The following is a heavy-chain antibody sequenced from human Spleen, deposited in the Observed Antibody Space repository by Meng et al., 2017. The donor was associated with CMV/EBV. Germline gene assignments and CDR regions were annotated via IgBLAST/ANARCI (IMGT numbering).Heavy chain of an antibody. D-gene: IGHD2/OR15-2a*01. J-gene: IGHJ4*02. CDR2: IYYSGST. CDR3: AKEYEFYEV. CDR1: GGSISGTTYY. Sequence: SETLSLTCTVSGGSISGTTYYWGWIRQSPGKALELIGSIYYSGSTYYNPSLNSRVTISLDTPKNQFSLTLRSVAAADTAVYYCAKEYEFYEVWGQGTLVTVSS. V-gene: IGHV4-39*07.